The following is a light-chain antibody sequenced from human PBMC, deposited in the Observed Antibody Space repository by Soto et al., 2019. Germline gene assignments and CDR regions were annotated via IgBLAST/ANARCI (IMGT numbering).Light chain of an antibody. V-gene: IGLV2-14*01. Sequence: QSALTQPASVSGSPGQSMTISCTGTSSDVGGYNYVSWYQQHPGKAPKLMIYDVSNRPPGVSTRFSGSKSGNTASLTISGLQAEDEADYYCSSYTSSSTLVFGVGTKLTVL. CDR3: SSYTSSSTLV. J-gene: IGLJ2*01. CDR2: DVS. CDR1: SSDVGGYNY.